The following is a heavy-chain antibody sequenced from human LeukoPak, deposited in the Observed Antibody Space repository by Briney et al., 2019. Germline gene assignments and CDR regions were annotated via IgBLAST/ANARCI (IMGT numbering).Heavy chain of an antibody. V-gene: IGHV1-69*01. Sequence: ASVKVSCKAYGGTFSSYAISWVRQAPGQGLEWMGGIIPIFGTANYAQKFQGRVTITADESTSTAYMELSSLRSEDTAVYYCARGGFATYYFDYWGQGTLVTVSS. CDR2: IIPIFGTA. CDR3: ARGGFATYYFDY. CDR1: GGTFSSYA. J-gene: IGHJ4*02. D-gene: IGHD3-22*01.